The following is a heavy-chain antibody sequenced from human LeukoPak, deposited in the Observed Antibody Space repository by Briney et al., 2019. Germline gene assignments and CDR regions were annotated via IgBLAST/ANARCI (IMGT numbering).Heavy chain of an antibody. D-gene: IGHD2-15*01. CDR2: IYYSGST. CDR3: ARGGSIVVVVAAYLDL. Sequence: SWVRQPPGKGLGWIGYIYYSGSTYYNPSLKSRVTISVDTAKNQFSLKLSSVTAADTAVYYCARGGSIVVVVAAYLDLWGRGTLVTVSS. V-gene: IGHV4-30-4*08. J-gene: IGHJ2*01.